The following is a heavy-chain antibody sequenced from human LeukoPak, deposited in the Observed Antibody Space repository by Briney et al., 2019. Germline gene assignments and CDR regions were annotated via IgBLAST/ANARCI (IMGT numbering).Heavy chain of an antibody. CDR1: GFTFSSYV. J-gene: IGHJ5*02. V-gene: IGHV3-30-3*01. D-gene: IGHD3-10*01. Sequence: PGRSLRLSCAASGFTFSSYVMHWVRQAPGKGLEWVAVISYDGSNKYYADSVKGRFTISRDNSKNTLYLQMNSLRAEDTAVYCCARAMDPRGWFDPWGQGTLVTVSS. CDR2: ISYDGSNK. CDR3: ARAMDPRGWFDP.